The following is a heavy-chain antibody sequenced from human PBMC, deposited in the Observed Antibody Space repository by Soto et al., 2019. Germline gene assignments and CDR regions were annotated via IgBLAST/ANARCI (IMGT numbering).Heavy chain of an antibody. Sequence: ASVKVSCKVSGYTLTELSMHWVRQAPGKGLEWMGGFDPEDGETIYAQKFQGRVTMTEDTSTDTAYMELSSLRSEDTAVYYCATGTGTRGGYYYYGMAVWGQGTTITVSS. CDR3: ATGTGTRGGYYYYGMAV. J-gene: IGHJ6*02. V-gene: IGHV1-24*01. CDR2: FDPEDGET. CDR1: GYTLTELS. D-gene: IGHD1-7*01.